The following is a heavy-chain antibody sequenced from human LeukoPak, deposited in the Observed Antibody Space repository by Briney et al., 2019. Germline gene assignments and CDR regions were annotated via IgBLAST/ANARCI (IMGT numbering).Heavy chain of an antibody. CDR1: GFTFSNYA. D-gene: IGHD2-15*01. Sequence: QPGGSLRLSCAASGFTFSNYAMSWVRQAPGKGLEWVSSISDSDGSTYYADSVKGRFTISRDNSKNTLYLQMNSLRAEDTALYYCAKDFTATYYYYYGMDVWGQGTTVTVSS. J-gene: IGHJ6*02. CDR2: ISDSDGST. CDR3: AKDFTATYYYYYGMDV. V-gene: IGHV3-23*01.